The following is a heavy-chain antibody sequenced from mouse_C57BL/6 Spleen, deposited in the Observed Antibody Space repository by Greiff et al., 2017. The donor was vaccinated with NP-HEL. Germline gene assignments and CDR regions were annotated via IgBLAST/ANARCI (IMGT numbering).Heavy chain of an antibody. D-gene: IGHD1-1*01. CDR1: GYTFTSYW. CDR2: IYPGSGNT. J-gene: IGHJ1*03. V-gene: IGHV1-55*01. CDR3: AREGVITTGYFDV. Sequence: QVQLQQPGAELVKPGASVKMSCKASGYTFTSYWITWVKQRPGQGLEWIGDIYPGSGNTYYNEKFKGKATLTAEKSSRTAYMQLSSLTSEDSAVYFCAREGVITTGYFDVWGTGTTVTVSS.